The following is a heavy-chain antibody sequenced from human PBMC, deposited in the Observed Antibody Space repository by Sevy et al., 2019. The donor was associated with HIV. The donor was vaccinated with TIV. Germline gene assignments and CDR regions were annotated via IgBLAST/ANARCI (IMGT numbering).Heavy chain of an antibody. V-gene: IGHV3-30*02. Sequence: GGSLRLSCTASGFTFSNFGMHWVRQVPGKGLEWVTFIRSDGSDKYYAASVKGRFTISRDDSKNTLYLQMDSLRAEDTAIYYCAKDLAGPGRRYFDYWGQRTLVTVSS. CDR2: IRSDGSDK. CDR1: GFTFSNFG. D-gene: IGHD6-13*01. CDR3: AKDLAGPGRRYFDY. J-gene: IGHJ4*02.